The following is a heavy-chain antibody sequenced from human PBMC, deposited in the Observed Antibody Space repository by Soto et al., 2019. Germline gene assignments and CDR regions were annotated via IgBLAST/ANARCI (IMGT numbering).Heavy chain of an antibody. CDR3: ARAWVYCDFWSGYSSPYFDL. CDR1: GGSISSYY. Sequence: QVQLQESGPGLVKPSETLSLTCTVSGGSISSYYWSWIRQPPGKGLEWIGYIYYSGSTNYNPSLKSRVTISVDTSKNQFSLKLSSVTAADTAVYYCARAWVYCDFWSGYSSPYFDLWGRGTLVTVSS. CDR2: IYYSGST. J-gene: IGHJ2*01. V-gene: IGHV4-59*01. D-gene: IGHD3-3*01.